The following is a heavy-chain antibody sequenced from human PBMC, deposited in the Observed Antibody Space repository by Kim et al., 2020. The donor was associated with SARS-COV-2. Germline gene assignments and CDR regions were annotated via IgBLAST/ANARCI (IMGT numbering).Heavy chain of an antibody. CDR1: GFTFSSYA. Sequence: GGSLRLSCAASGFTFSSYAMSWVRQAPGKGLEWVSAISGSGGSTYYAASVKGRFTISRDNSKNTLYLQMNSLRAEDTAGYYCAKRGGDSSGWYDAFDIWGQGTMVTVSS. V-gene: IGHV3-23*01. CDR2: ISGSGGST. D-gene: IGHD6-19*01. J-gene: IGHJ3*02. CDR3: AKRGGDSSGWYDAFDI.